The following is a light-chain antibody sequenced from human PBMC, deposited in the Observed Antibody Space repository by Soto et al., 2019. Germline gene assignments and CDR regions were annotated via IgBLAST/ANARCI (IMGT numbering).Light chain of an antibody. Sequence: EIVMTQSPATLSVSPGERATLSCRASQTVNNNLAWYQQKVGQAPRLLIYSTFNRATGVPARFSGSGSGTDFNLTISSLQSEDFAFYYCQQYNNWPLSFGGGTKVEIK. CDR1: QTVNNN. CDR3: QQYNNWPLS. J-gene: IGKJ4*01. V-gene: IGKV3-15*01. CDR2: STF.